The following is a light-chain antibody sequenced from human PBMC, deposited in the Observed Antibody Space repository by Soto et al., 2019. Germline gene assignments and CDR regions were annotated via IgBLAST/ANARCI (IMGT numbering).Light chain of an antibody. CDR1: QSISSW. V-gene: IGKV1-5*01. Sequence: DIQMTQSPSTLSASVGDRVTITCRASQSISSWLAWYQQKPGKAPKLLIYDASSVESGVPARFGGSGSGTEFTLTISSLLPDDFATYYGQQYNSLWTFGQGTKVDIK. J-gene: IGKJ1*01. CDR2: DAS. CDR3: QQYNSLWT.